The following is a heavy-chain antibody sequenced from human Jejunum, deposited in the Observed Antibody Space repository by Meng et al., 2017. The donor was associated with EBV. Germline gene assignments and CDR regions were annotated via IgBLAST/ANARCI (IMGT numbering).Heavy chain of an antibody. V-gene: IGHV4-61*01. CDR1: GGSVNSGNVY. CDR2: IYYSGST. Sequence: QRLLQESGPGLVKPSETLSLTCTVSGGSVNSGNVYWSWIRQPPGKGLEWIGYIYYSGSTNYIPSLKSRVTISLDTSKNQFSLKLSSVTAADTAVYYCAGLRYSGYDRAFDYWGQGALVTVSS. J-gene: IGHJ4*02. CDR3: AGLRYSGYDRAFDY. D-gene: IGHD5-12*01.